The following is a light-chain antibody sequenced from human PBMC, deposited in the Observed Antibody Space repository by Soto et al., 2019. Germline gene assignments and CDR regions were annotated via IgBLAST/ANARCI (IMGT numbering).Light chain of an antibody. J-gene: IGKJ4*01. CDR1: QSIRNY. Sequence: EIVLTQSPATLSFSPGERATLSCRASQSIRNYLAWYQQKPGQAPRLLIYDASNRATGIPPRFSGSGSGTDFILTISSLEPEDSGVYYCQQRNDWVTFGGGTRVDIK. V-gene: IGKV3-11*01. CDR3: QQRNDWVT. CDR2: DAS.